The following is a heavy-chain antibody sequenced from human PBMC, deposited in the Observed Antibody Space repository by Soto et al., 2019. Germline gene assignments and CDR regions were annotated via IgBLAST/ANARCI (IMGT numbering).Heavy chain of an antibody. CDR2: ISRSGNVI. Sequence: EVQLLESGGDLVQPGGSLRLSCAASGFAFSNYAVTWVRQAQGKGLEWVSGISRSGNVIYYADSVKGRFIISRNNSKNTLYLQMNSRRAEDTAIYYCAKDPNGDYMGAFDDWGQGTLVTVSS. J-gene: IGHJ4*02. CDR1: GFAFSNYA. D-gene: IGHD4-17*01. CDR3: AKDPNGDYMGAFDD. V-gene: IGHV3-23*01.